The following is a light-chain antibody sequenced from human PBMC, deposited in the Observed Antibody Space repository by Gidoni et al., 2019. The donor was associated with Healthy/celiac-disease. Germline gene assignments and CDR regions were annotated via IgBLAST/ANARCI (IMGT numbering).Light chain of an antibody. CDR3: AAWDDSLNGPVV. CDR1: SSNIGSNP. CDR2: SNN. Sequence: QSVLTQPPSASETPGQRVTISCSGRSSNIGSNPVNWYQQLPGTAPKLLSYSNNQRPSGVPDRFSGSKSGTSASLAISGLQSEDEADYYCAAWDDSLNGPVVFGGGTKLTVL. V-gene: IGLV1-44*01. J-gene: IGLJ2*01.